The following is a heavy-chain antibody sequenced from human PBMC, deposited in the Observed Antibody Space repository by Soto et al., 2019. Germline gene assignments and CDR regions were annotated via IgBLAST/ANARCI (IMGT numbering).Heavy chain of an antibody. CDR1: GGSISSGGYY. J-gene: IGHJ5*02. D-gene: IGHD2-15*01. CDR2: IYYSGST. Sequence: SSETLSLTCTVSGGSISSGGYYWSWIRQHPGKGLEWIGYIYYSGSTYYNPSLKSRVTISVDTSKNQFSLKLSSVTAADTAVYYCARDRLYNWFDPWGQGTLVTVSS. V-gene: IGHV4-31*03. CDR3: ARDRLYNWFDP.